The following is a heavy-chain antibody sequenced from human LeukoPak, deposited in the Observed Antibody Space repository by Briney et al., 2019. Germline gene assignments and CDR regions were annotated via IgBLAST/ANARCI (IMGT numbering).Heavy chain of an antibody. CDR1: GGSISSGSYY. V-gene: IGHV4-61*02. J-gene: IGHJ1*01. Sequence: SETLSLTCTVSGGSISSGSYYWSWIRQPAGKGLEWIGRIYTSGSTNYNPSLKSRVTISVDTSKNQFSLRLSSVTAADTAMYYCARHDDILTGYYFHHWGQGTLVTVSS. CDR2: IYTSGST. D-gene: IGHD3-9*01. CDR3: ARHDDILTGYYFHH.